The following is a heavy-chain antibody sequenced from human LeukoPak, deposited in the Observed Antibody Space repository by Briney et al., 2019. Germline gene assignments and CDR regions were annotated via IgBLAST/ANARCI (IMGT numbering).Heavy chain of an antibody. CDR2: IYYSGST. J-gene: IGHJ4*02. D-gene: IGHD2-15*01. CDR1: GGSISSSSYY. CDR3: ASQYCSGGSCSHDY. V-gene: IGHV4-39*01. Sequence: SETLSLTCTVSGGSISSSSYYWGWIRQPPGKGLEWIGSIYYSGSTYYNPSLKSRVTISVDTSKNQFSLKLSSVTAADMAVYYCASQYCSGGSCSHDYWGQGTLVTVSS.